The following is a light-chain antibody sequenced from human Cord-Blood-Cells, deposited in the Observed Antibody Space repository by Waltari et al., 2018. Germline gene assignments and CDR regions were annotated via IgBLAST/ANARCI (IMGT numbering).Light chain of an antibody. CDR3: SSYTSSSTLV. J-gene: IGLJ2*01. CDR1: SRAVGGYNY. Sequence: QSALTQPASVSGSPGQSITISCTGTSRAVGGYNYVSWYQQHPGNAPKLMIYEVRNRPSGVSNRFSGSKSGNTASLTISGLQAEDEADYYCSSYTSSSTLVFGGGTKLTVL. CDR2: EVR. V-gene: IGLV2-14*01.